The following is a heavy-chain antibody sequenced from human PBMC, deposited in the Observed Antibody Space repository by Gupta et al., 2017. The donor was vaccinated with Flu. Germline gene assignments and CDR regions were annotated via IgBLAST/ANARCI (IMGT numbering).Heavy chain of an antibody. CDR3: TDSNGSNNPLKY. V-gene: IGHV2-5*02. D-gene: IGHD1-14*01. CDR2: IYWDDDK. Sequence: QITLKESGPTLVKPTQTLTLTCTFSGFSLNTAGGHVGWIRQPPGEALEWLALIYWDDDKRYSPSLKNRLTITKDTSNKQVVLTLTAMDPVDTATYYCTDSNGSNNPLKYGGQGILVTVSP. J-gene: IGHJ4*02. CDR1: GFSLNTAGGH.